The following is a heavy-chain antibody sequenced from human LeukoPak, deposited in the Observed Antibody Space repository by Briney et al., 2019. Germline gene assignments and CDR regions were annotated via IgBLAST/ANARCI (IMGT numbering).Heavy chain of an antibody. D-gene: IGHD1-26*01. J-gene: IGHJ4*02. CDR3: ARDAPYGGSYFPFDY. Sequence: SETVSLTCTVSGGSISRDYWSWIRQPPGKGLEWIGYIYYTASTNYNPSLKSRVTISVDTSKNQFSLKLSSVTAADTAVFYCARDAPYGGSYFPFDYGARGPRATVP. CDR2: IYYTAST. V-gene: IGHV4-59*01. CDR1: GGSISRDY.